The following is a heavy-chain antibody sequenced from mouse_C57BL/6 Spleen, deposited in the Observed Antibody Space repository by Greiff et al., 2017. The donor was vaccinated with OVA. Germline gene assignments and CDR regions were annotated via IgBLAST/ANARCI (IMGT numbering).Heavy chain of an antibody. V-gene: IGHV14-4*01. CDR2: IDPENGDT. J-gene: IGHJ2*01. D-gene: IGHD2-1*01. CDR1: GFNIKDDY. CDR3: TRGNYSYYFDY. Sequence: VQLQQSGAELVRPGASVKLSCTASGFNIKDDYMHWVKQRPEQGLEWIGLIDPENGDTDYAPKFQGKATITADTSSNTAYLQLSSLTSEDTAVYYCTRGNYSYYFDYWGQGTTLTVSS.